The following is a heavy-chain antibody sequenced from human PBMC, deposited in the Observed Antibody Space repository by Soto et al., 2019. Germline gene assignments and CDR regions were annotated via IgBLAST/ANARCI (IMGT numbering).Heavy chain of an antibody. CDR1: GFTFSSYV. V-gene: IGHV3-30*14. Sequence: QVQLVESGGGVVQPGRSLRVSCAASGFTFSSYVMHWVRQTPGKGREWVAFISHDGNNKDYADSVKGRFTISRDNSATTLYLQMDGLRAEDTAVYYCARDEEGGSDCDLGYWGQGTLVTFAS. D-gene: IGHD1-26*01. CDR2: ISHDGNNK. J-gene: IGHJ4*02. CDR3: ARDEEGGSDCDLGY.